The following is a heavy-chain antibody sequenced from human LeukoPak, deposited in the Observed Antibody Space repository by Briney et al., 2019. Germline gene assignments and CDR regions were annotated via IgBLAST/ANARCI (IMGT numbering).Heavy chain of an antibody. J-gene: IGHJ6*03. V-gene: IGHV1-2*02. Sequence: GASVKVSCKASGYTFTGYYMHWVRQAPGQGLEWMGWINPNSGGTNYAQKFQGRVTMTRDTSISTAYMELSRLRSDDTAVYYCARDQGGSGNYYYYYMDVWGKGTTVTVSS. D-gene: IGHD3-10*01. CDR1: GYTFTGYY. CDR2: INPNSGGT. CDR3: ARDQGGSGNYYYYYMDV.